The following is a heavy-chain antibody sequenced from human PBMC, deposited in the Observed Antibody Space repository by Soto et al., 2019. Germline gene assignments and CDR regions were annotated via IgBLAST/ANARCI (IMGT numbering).Heavy chain of an antibody. CDR3: ARCTVDTIVTSGWCDYLDP. CDR2: VSGSGGTT. CDR1: GFTFSSSA. Sequence: EVQLLDSGGGLVQPGGSLRLSCAASGFTFSSSAMSWVRQAPGKGLEWVSAVSGSGGTTYYADSVRGRFTISRDNSKNSLYLKMNSLRAEDTAIYFFARCTVDTIVTSGWCDYLDPWGQGTLVTVSS. J-gene: IGHJ5*02. V-gene: IGHV3-23*01. D-gene: IGHD6-19*01.